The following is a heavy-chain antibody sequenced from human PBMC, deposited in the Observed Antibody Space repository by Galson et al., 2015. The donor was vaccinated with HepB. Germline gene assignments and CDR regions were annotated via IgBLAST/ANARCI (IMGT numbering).Heavy chain of an antibody. J-gene: IGHJ4*02. Sequence: SVKVSCKASGGTFSSYAISWVRQAPGQGLEWMGGIIPIFGTANYAQKFQGRVTITADESTSTAYMELSSLRAEDTAVYYCARDEAAWYDSSGYYYCYWGQGTLVTVSS. CDR3: ARDEAAWYDSSGYYYCY. CDR1: GGTFSSYA. D-gene: IGHD3-22*01. V-gene: IGHV1-69*13. CDR2: IIPIFGTA.